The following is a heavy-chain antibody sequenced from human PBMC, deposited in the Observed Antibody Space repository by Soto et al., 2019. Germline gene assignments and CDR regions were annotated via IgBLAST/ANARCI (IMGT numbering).Heavy chain of an antibody. V-gene: IGHV3-74*01. CDR3: ARAGWYRFDY. D-gene: IGHD2-15*01. CDR2: INADGSTT. Sequence: DVQLVESGGGLAQPGGSLRLSCVGSGFTFSSYWMHWVRQAPGKGLVWVSRINADGSTTNYADSVKGRFTVSRDNAKNTVYLQMNSLREEDTAVYFCARAGWYRFDYWGQGTLLTVST. J-gene: IGHJ4*02. CDR1: GFTFSSYW.